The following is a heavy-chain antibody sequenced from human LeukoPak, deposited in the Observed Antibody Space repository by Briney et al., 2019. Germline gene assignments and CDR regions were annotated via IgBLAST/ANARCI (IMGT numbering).Heavy chain of an antibody. Sequence: PGGSLRLSCAASGFTFSSYSMNWVRQAPGKGLEWVGRIKSKTNDETTDYAAPVKGRFTISRDDSKNTLYLQMNSLKTEDTAVYYCTAGTGYSDHDYWGQGTLVTVSS. CDR3: TAGTGYSDHDY. D-gene: IGHD5-12*01. CDR1: GFTFSSYS. CDR2: IKSKTNDETT. V-gene: IGHV3-15*01. J-gene: IGHJ4*02.